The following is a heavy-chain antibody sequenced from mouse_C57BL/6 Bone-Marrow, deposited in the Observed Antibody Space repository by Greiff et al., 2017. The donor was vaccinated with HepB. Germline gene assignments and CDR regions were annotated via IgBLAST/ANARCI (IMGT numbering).Heavy chain of an antibody. CDR3: ARDSQTDYYAMDY. J-gene: IGHJ4*01. V-gene: IGHV5-4*01. CDR1: GFTFSSYA. Sequence: VQRVESGGGLVKPGGSLKLSCAASGFTFSSYAMSWVRQTPEKRLEWVATISDGGSYTYYPDNVKGRFTISRDNAKNNLYLQMSHLKSEDTAMYYCARDSQTDYYAMDYWGQGTSVTVSS. CDR2: ISDGGSYT.